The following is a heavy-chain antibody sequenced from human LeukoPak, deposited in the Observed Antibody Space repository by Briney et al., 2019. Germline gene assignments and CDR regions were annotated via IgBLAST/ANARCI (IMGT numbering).Heavy chain of an antibody. V-gene: IGHV3-43*02. CDR3: AKARGSYPYFDY. Sequence: GGSLRLFCAASGFTLSSNYISWVRQAPGKGLEWVSLISGDGGSTYYADSVKGRFTISRDNSKNSLYLQMNSLRTEDTALYYCAKARGSYPYFDYWGQGTLVTVSS. CDR2: ISGDGGST. CDR1: GFTLSSNY. D-gene: IGHD1-26*01. J-gene: IGHJ4*02.